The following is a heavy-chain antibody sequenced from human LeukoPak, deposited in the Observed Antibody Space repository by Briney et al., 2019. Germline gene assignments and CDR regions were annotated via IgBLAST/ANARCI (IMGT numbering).Heavy chain of an antibody. V-gene: IGHV4-30-4*01. J-gene: IGHJ5*02. Sequence: SETLSLTCTVSGGSISSGDYYWSWIRQPPGKGLEWIGYIYYSGSTYYNPSLKSRVTISVDTSKNQFSLKLSSVTAADTAVYYCARDHYYGSESSTFDPWGQGTLVTVSS. D-gene: IGHD3-10*01. CDR3: ARDHYYGSESSTFDP. CDR1: GGSISSGDYY. CDR2: IYYSGST.